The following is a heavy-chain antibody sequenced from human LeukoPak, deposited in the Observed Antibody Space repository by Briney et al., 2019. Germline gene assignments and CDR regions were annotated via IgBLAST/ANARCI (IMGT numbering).Heavy chain of an antibody. J-gene: IGHJ4*02. CDR3: AKDSVVVPGLVNYFDS. Sequence: GSLRLSCAASRFTFSNYAMSWVRQAPGKGLEWVSAIGGSGDNTYYADSVKGRFTISRDNSKNTLYLQMNSLRAEDTAVYYCAKDSVVVPGLVNYFDSWGQGTLVTVSS. D-gene: IGHD2-15*01. V-gene: IGHV3-23*01. CDR1: RFTFSNYA. CDR2: IGGSGDNT.